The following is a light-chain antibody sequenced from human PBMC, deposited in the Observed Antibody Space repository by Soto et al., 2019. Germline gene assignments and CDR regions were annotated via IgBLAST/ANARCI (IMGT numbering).Light chain of an antibody. J-gene: IGLJ1*01. V-gene: IGLV2-14*01. CDR1: SSDVGGYNY. CDR2: EIN. Sequence: QSALTQPASVSGSPGQSITISCTGTSSDVGGYNYVSWYQQHPGKAPKLMISEINNRPSGVSNRFSGSKSGNTASLTISGLQAEEEADYHCSSYRTSSTLYVFGTGTKVTVL. CDR3: SSYRTSSTLYV.